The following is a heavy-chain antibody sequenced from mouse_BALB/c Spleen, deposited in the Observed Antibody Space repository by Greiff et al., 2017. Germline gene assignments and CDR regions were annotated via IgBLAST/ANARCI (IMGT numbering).Heavy chain of an antibody. V-gene: IGHV1-54*03. J-gene: IGHJ3*01. Sequence: QVHVKQSGAELVRPGTSVKVSCKASGYAFTNYLIEWVKQRPGQGLEWIGVINPGSGGTNYNEKFKGKATLTADKSSSTAYMQLSSLTSDDSAVYFCASSRQLGLREGFAYWGQGTLVTVSA. CDR3: ASSRQLGLREGFAY. CDR1: GYAFTNYL. D-gene: IGHD3-2*01. CDR2: INPGSGGT.